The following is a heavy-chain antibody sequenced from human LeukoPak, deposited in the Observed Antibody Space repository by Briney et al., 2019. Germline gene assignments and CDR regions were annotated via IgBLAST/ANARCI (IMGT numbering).Heavy chain of an antibody. CDR2: IIPILGIA. CDR3: ARSSMVAGTKGLSDY. J-gene: IGHJ4*02. D-gene: IGHD6-19*01. CDR1: GYIFTGYY. V-gene: IGHV1-69*02. Sequence: SVKVCCNASGYIFTGYYMDLGRQAPGQGLEWMGRIIPILGIANYAQKFQGRVTITADKSTSTAYMELSSLRSEDTAVYYCARSSMVAGTKGLSDYWGQGTLVTVSS.